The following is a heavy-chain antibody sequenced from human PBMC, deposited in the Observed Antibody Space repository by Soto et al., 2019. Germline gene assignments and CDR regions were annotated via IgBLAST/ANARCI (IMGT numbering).Heavy chain of an antibody. Sequence: GGSLRLSCAASGFDFSNYVLHWVRQAPGKGLEWVAVMSFDGSNKYYADSVKGRFTISRDNSKNTLYLQMNSLRAEDTAVYYCAKVMAGIAAAGTDFDYWGQGTLVTVSS. CDR2: MSFDGSNK. J-gene: IGHJ4*02. V-gene: IGHV3-30*18. CDR3: AKVMAGIAAAGTDFDY. D-gene: IGHD6-13*01. CDR1: GFDFSNYV.